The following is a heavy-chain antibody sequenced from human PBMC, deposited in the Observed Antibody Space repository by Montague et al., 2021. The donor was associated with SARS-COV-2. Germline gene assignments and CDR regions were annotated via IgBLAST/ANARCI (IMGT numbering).Heavy chain of an antibody. D-gene: IGHD3-10*01. V-gene: IGHV3-23*01. CDR2: ISGIGGST. CDR1: VFTFSSSA. J-gene: IGHJ4*02. CDR3: AKDRWFGEPTAGFDY. Sequence: SLRLSCAASVFTFSSSAMIWVRPAPGKGLAWVSAISGIGGSTYYADSLQCRFTHSRDNSKNTLYLQMNSLRAEDTAVYYCAKDRWFGEPTAGFDYWGQGTLVTVSS.